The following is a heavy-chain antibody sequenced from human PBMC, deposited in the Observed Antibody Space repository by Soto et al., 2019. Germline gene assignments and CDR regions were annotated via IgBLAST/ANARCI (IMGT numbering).Heavy chain of an antibody. D-gene: IGHD6-19*01. J-gene: IGHJ4*02. CDR3: VKEGYMRSDWYGQFDY. CDR1: GFTFNSYA. CDR2: ISSYGADT. Sequence: PWGSLRLSCSASGFTFNSYAMHWVRQAPGKGLEFVSAISSYGADTYYADSVKGGFAISRDNSKNTLYLQMSSLRAEDTALYYCVKEGYMRSDWYGQFDYWGQGALGTVSA. V-gene: IGHV3-64D*06.